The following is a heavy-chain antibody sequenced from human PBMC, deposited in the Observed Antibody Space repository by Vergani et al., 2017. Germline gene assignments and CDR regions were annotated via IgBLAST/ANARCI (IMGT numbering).Heavy chain of an antibody. CDR1: GFTFSSYA. CDR2: ISYDGSNK. D-gene: IGHD6-19*01. Sequence: QVQLVESGGGVVQPGRSLRLSCAASGFTFSSYAMHWVRQAPGKGLEWVAVISYDGSNKYYADSVKGRFTISRHNSKNTLYLQMNSLRAEDTAVYYCAREGTYSSDEGVDAFDIWGQGTMVTVSS. CDR3: AREGTYSSDEGVDAFDI. V-gene: IGHV3-30*01. J-gene: IGHJ3*02.